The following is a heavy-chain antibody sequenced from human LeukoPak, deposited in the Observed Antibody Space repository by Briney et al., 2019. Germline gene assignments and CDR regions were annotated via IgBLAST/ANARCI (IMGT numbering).Heavy chain of an antibody. CDR3: ARHLHNVAAAGYYFDY. J-gene: IGHJ4*02. CDR1: GCSISSYY. V-gene: IGHV4-59*08. Sequence: PSETLSLTCTVYGCSISSYYWSWIRQPPGKGLEWIGYKYYSGSTNYNPSLKSRVTISVDTSKNQFSLKLSSVTAADTAVYYCARHLHNVAAAGYYFDYRGQGTLVTVSS. CDR2: KYYSGST. D-gene: IGHD6-13*01.